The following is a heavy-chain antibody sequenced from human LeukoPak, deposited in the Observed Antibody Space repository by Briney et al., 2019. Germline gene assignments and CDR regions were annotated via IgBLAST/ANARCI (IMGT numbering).Heavy chain of an antibody. V-gene: IGHV3-74*01. J-gene: IGHJ6*04. CDR2: INSDGSST. Sequence: AGSLRLSCAASGFTFSSYWMHWVRQAPGKGLVWVSRINSDGSSTSYADSVKGRFTISRDNAKNTLYLQMNSLGAEDTAVYYCARGELRYFDWLLPKYYYGMDVWGKGTTVTVSS. CDR3: ARGELRYFDWLLPKYYYGMDV. D-gene: IGHD3-9*01. CDR1: GFTFSSYW.